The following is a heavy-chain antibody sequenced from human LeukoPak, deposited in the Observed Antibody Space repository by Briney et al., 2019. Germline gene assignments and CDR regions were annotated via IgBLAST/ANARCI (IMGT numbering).Heavy chain of an antibody. V-gene: IGHV4-61*02. CDR3: ARSDYYYYMDV. Sequence: SETLSLTCAVSGGSISSGGYYWSWIRQPAGKGLEWIGRIYTSGSTNYNPSLKSRVTISVDTSKNQFSLKLSSVTAADTAVYYCARSDYYYYMDVWGKGTTVTVSS. J-gene: IGHJ6*03. CDR1: GGSISSGGYY. CDR2: IYTSGST.